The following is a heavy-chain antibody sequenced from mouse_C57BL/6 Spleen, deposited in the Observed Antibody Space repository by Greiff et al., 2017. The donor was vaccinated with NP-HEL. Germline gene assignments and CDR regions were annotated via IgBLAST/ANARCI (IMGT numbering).Heavy chain of an antibody. CDR1: GYTFTDYE. V-gene: IGHV1-15*01. CDR3: TRTSTVPDYYAMDY. D-gene: IGHD1-1*01. J-gene: IGHJ4*01. CDR2: IDPETGGT. Sequence: VKLMESGAELVRPGASVTLSCKASGYTFTDYEMHWVKQTPVHGLEWIGAIDPETGGTAYNQKFKGKAILTADKSSSTAYMELRSLTSEDSAVYYCTRTSTVPDYYAMDYWGQGTSVTVSS.